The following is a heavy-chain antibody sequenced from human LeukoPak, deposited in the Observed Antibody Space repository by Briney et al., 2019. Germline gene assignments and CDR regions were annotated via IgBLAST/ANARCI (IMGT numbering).Heavy chain of an antibody. V-gene: IGHV3-30*04. CDR3: ARETRGDGSSFDY. D-gene: IGHD2-15*01. CDR2: ISYDGSTK. Sequence: GGSLRLSCAASGFTFSSHTMHWVRQAPGKGLDWVALISYDGSTKYYADSVKGRFTISRDQSKNTLSLQMNSLRAEDTAVYYCARETRGDGSSFDYWGQGTLSPSPQ. J-gene: IGHJ4*02. CDR1: GFTFSSHT.